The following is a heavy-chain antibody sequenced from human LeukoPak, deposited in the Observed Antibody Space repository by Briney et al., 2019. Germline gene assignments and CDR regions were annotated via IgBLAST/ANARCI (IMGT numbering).Heavy chain of an antibody. D-gene: IGHD5-12*01. CDR2: ICYSGST. V-gene: IGHV4-39*07. CDR1: GGSISSSSYY. J-gene: IGHJ4*02. CDR3: ARFEYSGYEFDY. Sequence: PSETLSLTCTVSGGSISSSSYYWGWIRQPPGKGLEWIGSICYSGSTYYNPSLKSRVTISVDTSKNQFSLKLSSVTAADTAVYYCARFEYSGYEFDYWGQGTLITVSS.